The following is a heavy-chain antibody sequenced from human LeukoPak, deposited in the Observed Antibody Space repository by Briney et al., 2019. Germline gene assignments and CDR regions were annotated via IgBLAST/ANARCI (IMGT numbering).Heavy chain of an antibody. CDR1: GGSISSSSYY. Sequence: SETLSLTCTVSGGSISSSSYYWGWIRQPPGKGLEWIGSIYYSGSTYYNPSLKSRVTISVDTSKNQSSLKLSSVTAADTAVYYCARQGIAVAMGNYWGQGTLVTVSS. CDR3: ARQGIAVAMGNY. D-gene: IGHD6-19*01. J-gene: IGHJ4*02. CDR2: IYYSGST. V-gene: IGHV4-39*01.